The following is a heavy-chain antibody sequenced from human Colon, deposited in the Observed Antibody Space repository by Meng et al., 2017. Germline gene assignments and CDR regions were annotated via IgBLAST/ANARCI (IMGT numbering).Heavy chain of an antibody. CDR2: IVPDGSGA. CDR1: GVTFSRYW. D-gene: IGHD3-10*01. J-gene: IGHJ4*02. CDR3: ARDRNLWQLDY. V-gene: IGHV3-74*01. Sequence: VESGWGLFQPGGSRRLSCVVSGVTFSRYWMRWVRQDQGGGLVWVSRIVPDGSGATYADSVKGRFTISRDNAKNTVYLEMNSLRAEDTGVYYCARDRNLWQLDYWGQGTLVTVSS.